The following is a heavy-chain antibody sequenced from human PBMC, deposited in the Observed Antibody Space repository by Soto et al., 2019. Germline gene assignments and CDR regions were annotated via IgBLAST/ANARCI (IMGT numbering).Heavy chain of an antibody. CDR2: ISWNSGSI. Sequence: EVQLVESGGGLVKPGRSLRLSCAASGFTFDDYAMHWVRQAPGKGLEWVSGISWNSGSIGYADSVKGRFTISRDNAKNSLYLQMNSLRVEDTASYYCAKDIHDYGAYGLGTIFNYWGQGTLVPVSS. CDR3: AKDIHDYGAYGLGTIFNY. J-gene: IGHJ4*02. CDR1: GFTFDDYA. D-gene: IGHD4-17*01. V-gene: IGHV3-9*01.